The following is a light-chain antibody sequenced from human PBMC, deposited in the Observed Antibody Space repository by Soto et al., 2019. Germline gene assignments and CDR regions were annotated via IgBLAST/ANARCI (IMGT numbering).Light chain of an antibody. CDR2: DAS. CDR3: QQYNSYWT. Sequence: DIQMIQSPSTLSASVGDRVTITCRASQSISSWLAWYQQKPGKAPKLLIYDASSLESGVPSRFSGSGSGTKFTLTISSLQPDDFATYYCQQYNSYWTFGQGTKVDIK. V-gene: IGKV1-5*01. J-gene: IGKJ1*01. CDR1: QSISSW.